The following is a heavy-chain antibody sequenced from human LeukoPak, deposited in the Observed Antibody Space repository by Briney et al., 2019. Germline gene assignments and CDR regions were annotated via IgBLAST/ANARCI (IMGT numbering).Heavy chain of an antibody. D-gene: IGHD6-13*01. J-gene: IGHJ4*02. CDR1: GFTFSSYA. V-gene: IGHV3-23*01. CDR3: ASCVQDVPYSSRWSTFDY. Sequence: RPGGSLRLSCAASGFTFSSYAMSWVRQAPGKGLEWVSAISGSGGSTYYADSVKGRFTISRDNSKNTLHLQMNSLRAEDTAVYYCASCVQDVPYSSRWSTFDYWGQGTLVTVSS. CDR2: ISGSGGST.